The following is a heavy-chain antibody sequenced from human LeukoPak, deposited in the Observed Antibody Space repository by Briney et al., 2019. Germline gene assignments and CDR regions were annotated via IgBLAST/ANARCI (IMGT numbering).Heavy chain of an antibody. J-gene: IGHJ6*02. CDR1: GFTVSSNY. CDR3: ARSGLGGDLMDV. Sequence: GGSLRLSCAASGFTVSSNYMSWVRQAPGKGLDWVSIIYSGGRTFYADSVKGRFTISRDNSKNTVYLQMNSLRVEDTAVYYCARSGLGGDLMDVWGQGTTVTVSS. CDR2: IYSGGRT. D-gene: IGHD2-21*02. V-gene: IGHV3-53*01.